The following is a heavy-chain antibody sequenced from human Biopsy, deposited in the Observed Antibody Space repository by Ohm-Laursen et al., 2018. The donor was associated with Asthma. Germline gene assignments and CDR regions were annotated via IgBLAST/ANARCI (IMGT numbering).Heavy chain of an antibody. CDR3: VTSGGDYGYFGLDV. Sequence: SSVKVSCKAYGGTFSSHSISGVRQAPGQGLEWMGGIITIFDTPNYAQKFQGRVTITADESTTTAYMELSSLRSEDTAVYYCVTSGGDYGYFGLDVWGQGTTVTVSS. CDR1: GGTFSSHS. J-gene: IGHJ6*02. V-gene: IGHV1-69*01. D-gene: IGHD4-17*01. CDR2: IITIFDTP.